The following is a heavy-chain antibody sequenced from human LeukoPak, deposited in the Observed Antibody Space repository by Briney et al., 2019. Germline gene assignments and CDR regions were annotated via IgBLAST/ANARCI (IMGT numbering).Heavy chain of an antibody. Sequence: PGRSLRLSCAASGFTLDDYDMHWVRHAPGKGMEWVSGISWNSGRRVYGDSVKGRLTICREKAKKYIYMQIDSLRDEDTAVYYCAKVGSGSLHDAFDIWGQGTMVTVSS. CDR3: AKVGSGSLHDAFDI. D-gene: IGHD1-26*01. CDR2: ISWNSGRR. CDR1: GFTLDDYD. J-gene: IGHJ3*02. V-gene: IGHV3-9*01.